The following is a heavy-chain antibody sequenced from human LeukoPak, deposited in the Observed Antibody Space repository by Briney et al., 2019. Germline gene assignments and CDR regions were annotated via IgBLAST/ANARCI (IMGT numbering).Heavy chain of an antibody. V-gene: IGHV4-59*01. CDR2: IYYSGST. D-gene: IGHD3-3*01. CDR3: ARELRFLEWLLSTGPSNAFDI. CDR1: GGSISSYY. J-gene: IGHJ3*02. Sequence: SETLSLTCTVSGGSISSYYWGWIRQPPGKGLEWIGYIYYSGSTNYNPSLKSRVTISVDTSKNQFSLKVSSVTAADTAVYYCARELRFLEWLLSTGPSNAFDIWGQGTMVTVSS.